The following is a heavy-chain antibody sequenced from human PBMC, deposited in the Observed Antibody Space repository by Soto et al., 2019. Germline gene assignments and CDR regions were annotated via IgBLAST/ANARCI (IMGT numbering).Heavy chain of an antibody. D-gene: IGHD2-8*02. Sequence: QVQLVESGGGVVQPGGSLRLSCTTSGFTFNTYGMYWVRQAPGKGLEWVAIIWYDGSNKYYGDSVKGRFTISRDNSKNTLYLQMNILGAEATALYYCARGDCTGAYCYSWPFNYGVDVWGQGTTVTVSS. J-gene: IGHJ6*02. CDR1: GFTFNTYG. V-gene: IGHV3-33*08. CDR2: IWYDGSNK. CDR3: ARGDCTGAYCYSWPFNYGVDV.